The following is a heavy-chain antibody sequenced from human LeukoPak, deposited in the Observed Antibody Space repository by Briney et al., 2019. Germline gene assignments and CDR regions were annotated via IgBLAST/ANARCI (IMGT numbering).Heavy chain of an antibody. CDR1: GDSITGYY. J-gene: IGHJ4*02. D-gene: IGHD3-3*02. V-gene: IGHV4-39*07. CDR3: ARGRAFFD. CDR2: IYYTGNT. Sequence: SETLSLTCSVSGDSITGYYWGWIRQPPGKGLEWIGNIYYTGNTYYNSSLKSRVTISFDTSKNQFSLKLSSVTAADTAVYYCARGRAFFDWGQGTLVTVSS.